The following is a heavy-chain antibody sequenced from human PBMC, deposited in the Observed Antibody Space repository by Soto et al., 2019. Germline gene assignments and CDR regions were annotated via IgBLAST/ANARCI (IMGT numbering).Heavy chain of an antibody. CDR2: IFYRGIT. Sequence: QVQLQESGPGLVKPSETLSLTCSVSGASITSSYWSWIRQSPGKGLEWIGYIFYRGITNYNPSLGSRGTMSVDTSKNPLSLNMTSMAAAETAVYYCARTPYRLGLGTGLCYFDHLGQGTLVTVSS. CDR1: GASITSSY. CDR3: ARTPYRLGLGTGLCYFDH. J-gene: IGHJ4*02. D-gene: IGHD3-16*01. V-gene: IGHV4-59*12.